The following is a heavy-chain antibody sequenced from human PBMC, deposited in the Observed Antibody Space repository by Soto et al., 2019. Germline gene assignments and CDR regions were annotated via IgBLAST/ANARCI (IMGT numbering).Heavy chain of an antibody. CDR1: GGSISSYY. V-gene: IGHV4-59*01. Sequence: SATLSLTCTVSGGSISSYYWSWIRQPPGKGLEWIGYIYYSGSTNYNPSLKSRVTISVDTSKNQFSLKLSSVTAADTAVHYCARDSSPGYGDYRALDPWGQGTLVTVSS. D-gene: IGHD4-17*01. J-gene: IGHJ5*02. CDR3: ARDSSPGYGDYRALDP. CDR2: IYYSGST.